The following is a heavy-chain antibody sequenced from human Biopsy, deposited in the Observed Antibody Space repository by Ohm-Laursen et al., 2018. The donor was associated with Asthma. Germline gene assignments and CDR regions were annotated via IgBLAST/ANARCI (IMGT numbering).Heavy chain of an antibody. Sequence: SSVKVSCKFLGGTFNTYVIGWARQAPGQGLEWKGGINSVFGTTTYPQKFQDRVPITADDSTSTVYMELSSLRSEDTAVYYCARKAGSCISRTCYSLDFWGQGTLVTVSS. V-gene: IGHV1-69*13. CDR1: GGTFNTYV. CDR3: ARKAGSCISRTCYSLDF. D-gene: IGHD2-2*01. J-gene: IGHJ4*02. CDR2: INSVFGTT.